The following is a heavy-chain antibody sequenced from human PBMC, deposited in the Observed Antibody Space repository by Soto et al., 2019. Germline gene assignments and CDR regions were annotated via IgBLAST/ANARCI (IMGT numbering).Heavy chain of an antibody. D-gene: IGHD1-26*01. CDR1: GYSFTSYW. J-gene: IGHJ4*02. CDR3: ARHKRSQPSGSYYRY. Sequence: EVQLVQSGADVTKPGESLKISCKGSGYSFTSYWIGWVRQMPGKGLEWMGINYPGDSDTRYSPSFQGQVTISADKSISTAYLQWSSLKASDTAMYYCARHKRSQPSGSYYRYWGQGTLVTVST. CDR2: NYPGDSDT. V-gene: IGHV5-51*01.